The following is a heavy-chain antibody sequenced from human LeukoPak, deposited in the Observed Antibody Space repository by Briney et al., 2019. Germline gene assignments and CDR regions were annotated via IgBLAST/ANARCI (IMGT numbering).Heavy chain of an antibody. V-gene: IGHV1-2*02. J-gene: IGHJ4*02. CDR1: GYTFTGYY. D-gene: IGHD5-18*01. Sequence: VASVKVSCKASGYTFTGYYMHWVRQAPGQGLEWMGWINPNSGGTNYAQKFQGRVTMTRDTSISTAYMELSRLRSDDTAVYYCARPSRGYGYGLDYWGQGTLVTVSS. CDR2: INPNSGGT. CDR3: ARPSRGYGYGLDY.